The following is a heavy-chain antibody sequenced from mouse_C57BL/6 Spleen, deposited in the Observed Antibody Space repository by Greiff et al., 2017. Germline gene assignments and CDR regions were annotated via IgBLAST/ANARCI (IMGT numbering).Heavy chain of an antibody. CDR1: GYTFTSYW. J-gene: IGHJ2*01. V-gene: IGHV1-61*01. D-gene: IGHD2-2*01. CDR3: AREKIYYGYDDGYYFDY. Sequence: VQLQQPGAELVRPGSSVKLSCKASGYTFTSYWMDWVKQRPGQGLEWIGNIYPSDSETHYNQKFKDKATLTVDKSSSTAYMQRSSLTSEDSAVYYCAREKIYYGYDDGYYFDYWGQGTTLTVSS. CDR2: IYPSDSET.